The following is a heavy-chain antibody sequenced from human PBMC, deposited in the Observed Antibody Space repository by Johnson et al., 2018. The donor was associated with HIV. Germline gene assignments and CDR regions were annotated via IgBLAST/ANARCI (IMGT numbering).Heavy chain of an antibody. CDR3: ARESAASELRYFDWLGMSIFAFDI. J-gene: IGHJ3*02. Sequence: MLLVESGGGVVRPGGSLRLSCAASGFTFDDYGMSWVRQAPGKGLEWVSGINWNGGNTGYADSVKGRFIISREKAKNPLYLQMNSMKAEDTAVYYCARESAASELRYFDWLGMSIFAFDIWGQGTMVTVSS. CDR2: INWNGGNT. D-gene: IGHD3-9*01. V-gene: IGHV3-20*04. CDR1: GFTFDDYG.